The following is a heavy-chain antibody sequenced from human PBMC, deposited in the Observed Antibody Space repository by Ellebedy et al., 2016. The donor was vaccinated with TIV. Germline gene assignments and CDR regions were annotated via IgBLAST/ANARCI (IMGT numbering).Heavy chain of an antibody. Sequence: PSETLSLTCTVSGGSVSSGGYFWSWIRQSPGRGLEWIGYIYHTGNTNYSPSLKSRVTISMDTSKNHFSLNLASVTAADTAVYYCARESYDILTGYSSGMDVWGQGTTAVVSS. CDR3: ARESYDILTGYSSGMDV. CDR2: IYHTGNT. D-gene: IGHD3-9*01. V-gene: IGHV4-61*03. J-gene: IGHJ6*02. CDR1: GGSVSSGGYF.